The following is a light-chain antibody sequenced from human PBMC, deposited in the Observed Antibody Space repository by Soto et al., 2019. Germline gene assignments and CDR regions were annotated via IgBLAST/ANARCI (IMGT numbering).Light chain of an antibody. CDR1: QSISSY. J-gene: IGKJ1*01. CDR2: AAS. Sequence: DIQMTQSPSSLSASVGDRVTITCRASQSISSYLNWYQQKPGKAPKLLIYAASSLQSGVPSRFSGSGSGTAFTLTISSLQPEDFATYYCQQSYSAPWTFGQGTKVEFK. V-gene: IGKV1-39*01. CDR3: QQSYSAPWT.